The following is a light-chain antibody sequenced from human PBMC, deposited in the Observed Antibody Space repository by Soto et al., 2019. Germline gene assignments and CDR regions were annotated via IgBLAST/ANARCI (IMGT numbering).Light chain of an antibody. CDR1: QYISNY. CDR3: QQYNSYSWT. V-gene: IGKV1-33*01. J-gene: IGKJ1*01. Sequence: DIQMTQSPSSLSASVGDRVTITCQAGQYISNYLNWYQQKPGKAPKLLIYDASNLETGVPSRFSGSGSGTEFTLTISSLQPDDFATYYCQQYNSYSWTFGQGTKVDI. CDR2: DAS.